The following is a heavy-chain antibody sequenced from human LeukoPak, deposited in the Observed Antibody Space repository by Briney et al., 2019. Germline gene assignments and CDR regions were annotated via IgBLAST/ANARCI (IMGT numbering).Heavy chain of an antibody. V-gene: IGHV3-21*01. CDR1: GFTFSGFG. Sequence: GGSLRLSCEASGFTFSGFGMNWVRQAPGRGLEWVSSISTSGSYIYYADAVKGRFTISRVNAKNSLYLQMNSLRAEDTAVYYCARDMQGYCSAGSCTAFDSWGPGTLVTVSS. J-gene: IGHJ4*02. CDR2: ISTSGSYI. CDR3: ARDMQGYCSAGSCTAFDS. D-gene: IGHD2-15*01.